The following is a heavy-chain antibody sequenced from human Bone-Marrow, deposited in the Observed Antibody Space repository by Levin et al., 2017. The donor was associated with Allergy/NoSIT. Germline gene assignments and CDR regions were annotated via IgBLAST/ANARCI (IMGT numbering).Heavy chain of an antibody. CDR2: IYYSGRT. D-gene: IGHD3-10*01. J-gene: IGHJ4*02. Sequence: PSETLSLTCTVSDGSIRTNSYYWAWIRQPPGKGLEWIGTIYYSGRTYYNPSLQSRLTISMDTSKKQFSLSMISATAADTAVYFCARGPGVSGLDYWGQGILVTVSS. CDR1: DGSIRTNSYY. V-gene: IGHV4-39*01. CDR3: ARGPGVSGLDY.